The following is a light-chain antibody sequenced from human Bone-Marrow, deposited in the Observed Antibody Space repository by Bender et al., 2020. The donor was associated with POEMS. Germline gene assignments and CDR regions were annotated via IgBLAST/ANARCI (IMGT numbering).Light chain of an antibody. V-gene: IGLV2-14*01. CDR3: SSYTSSNTWV. CDR2: EVS. Sequence: QSALTQPRSVSGSPGQSITISCTGTSSDVGGYNYVSWYQQDPGKAPKLMIYEVSNRPAGVSDRFSGSKSGNTASLTISGLQAEDESAYYCSSYTSSNTWVFGGGTKLTVL. CDR1: SSDVGGYNY. J-gene: IGLJ3*02.